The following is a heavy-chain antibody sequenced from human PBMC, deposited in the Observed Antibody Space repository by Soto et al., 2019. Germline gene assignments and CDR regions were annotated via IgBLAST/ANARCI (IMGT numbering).Heavy chain of an antibody. J-gene: IGHJ4*02. D-gene: IGHD4-17*01. CDR1: GFTFTNYG. CDR3: AKLRKKYGSEF. Sequence: EVQLLESGGGLVQPGGSLRLSCAASGFTFTNYGMSWVRQAPGKGLEWVSSIGTSGATTYYANSVKGRFTISRDNSRNTLSLQMNGLRAEETGVYDCAKLRKKYGSEFWGQGTLVAVAS. V-gene: IGHV3-23*01. CDR2: IGTSGATT.